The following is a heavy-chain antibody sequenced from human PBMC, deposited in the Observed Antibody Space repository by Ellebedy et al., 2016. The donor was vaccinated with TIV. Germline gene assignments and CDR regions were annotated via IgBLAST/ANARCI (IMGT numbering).Heavy chain of an antibody. CDR1: GFTFSSYA. CDR2: ISGSGGST. CDR3: TKDRGYYDIFPTNWFDP. Sequence: GESLKISCAASGFTFSSYAMSWVRQAPGKGLEWVSAISGSGGSTYYADSVKGRFTISRDNSKNTLYLQMNSLRAEDTAVYYCTKDRGYYDIFPTNWFDPWGQGTLVTVSS. D-gene: IGHD3-9*01. J-gene: IGHJ5*02. V-gene: IGHV3-23*01.